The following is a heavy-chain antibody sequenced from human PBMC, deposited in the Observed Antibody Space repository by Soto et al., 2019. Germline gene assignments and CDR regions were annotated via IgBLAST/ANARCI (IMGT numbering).Heavy chain of an antibody. J-gene: IGHJ4*02. Sequence: GSLRLSCAASGFTVSSNYMSWVRQAPGKGLEWVSVIYSGGSTYYADSVKGRFTISRDNSKNTLYLQMNSLRAEDTAVYYCARELKYSSSWYFDYWGQGTLVTVSS. D-gene: IGHD6-13*01. V-gene: IGHV3-66*01. CDR3: ARELKYSSSWYFDY. CDR1: GFTVSSNY. CDR2: IYSGGST.